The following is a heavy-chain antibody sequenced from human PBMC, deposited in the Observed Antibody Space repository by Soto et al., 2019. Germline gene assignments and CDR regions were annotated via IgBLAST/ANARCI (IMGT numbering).Heavy chain of an antibody. J-gene: IGHJ6*02. CDR3: VRGCASTTFYALDV. CDR1: GFTFSRLA. V-gene: IGHV3-30*04. Sequence: VGSLRLSCSASGFTFSRLAMNWVRQAPGKGLEWVVDISYDGSTTHYANSVRGRFTISRDNSKNTLHLQMSSLRTEDTALYYCVRGCASTTFYALDVWGQGTTVTVSS. CDR2: ISYDGSTT. D-gene: IGHD2-2*01.